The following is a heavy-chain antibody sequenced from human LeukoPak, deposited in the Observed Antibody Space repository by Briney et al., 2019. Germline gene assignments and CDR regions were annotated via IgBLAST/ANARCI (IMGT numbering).Heavy chain of an antibody. Sequence: PSETLSLTCTVSGGSISSYYWSWIRQPPGKGLEWIGNIYYSGSTNYNPSLKSRVTISVDTSKNQFSLKLSSVTAADTAVYYCARHVSGAIWFGELRLEPFDYWGQGTLVTVSS. CDR1: GGSISSYY. V-gene: IGHV4-59*01. J-gene: IGHJ4*02. CDR2: IYYSGST. D-gene: IGHD3-10*01. CDR3: ARHVSGAIWFGELRLEPFDY.